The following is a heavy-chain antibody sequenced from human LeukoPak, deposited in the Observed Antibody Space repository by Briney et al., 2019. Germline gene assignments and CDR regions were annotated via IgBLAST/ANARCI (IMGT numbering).Heavy chain of an antibody. CDR2: IYHSGST. CDR1: GGSIRSSYYY. Sequence: SETLSLTCTVSGGSIRSSYYYWGWIRQPPGKGLEWIGYIYHSGSTYYNPSLKSRVTISVDRSKNQFSLKLSSVTAADTAVYYCARAVLVVGTKYYFDYWGQGTLVTVSS. CDR3: ARAVLVVGTKYYFDY. V-gene: IGHV4-39*07. D-gene: IGHD1-7*01. J-gene: IGHJ4*02.